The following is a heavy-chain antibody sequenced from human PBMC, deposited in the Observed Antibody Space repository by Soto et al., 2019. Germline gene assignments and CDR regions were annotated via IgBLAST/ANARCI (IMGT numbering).Heavy chain of an antibody. V-gene: IGHV4-61*01. J-gene: IGHJ5*01. CDR2: IYYSGNT. Sequence: SETLSLTCTVSGDSVTSGNYYWSWIRQPPGKGLEWIGYIYYSGNTNYSPSLKNRVTISLDTSKNQFSLNLNSVTAADTAVYYCARIPVDTYMIYWSDPWGQGTLVTAPQ. CDR3: ARIPVDTYMIYWSDP. D-gene: IGHD5-18*01. CDR1: GDSVTSGNYY.